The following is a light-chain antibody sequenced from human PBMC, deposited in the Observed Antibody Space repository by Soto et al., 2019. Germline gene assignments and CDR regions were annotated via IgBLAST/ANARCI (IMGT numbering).Light chain of an antibody. Sequence: SALTQPASVSGSPGQSITISCTGTSSDVGGYNYVSWYQQHPGKAPKLMIYNVSNRPSGVSNRFSGSKSGNTASLTISGLQAEDEADYYCSSYTNSNTAVFGGGTQQTVL. V-gene: IGLV2-14*01. J-gene: IGLJ7*01. CDR1: SSDVGGYNY. CDR2: NVS. CDR3: SSYTNSNTAV.